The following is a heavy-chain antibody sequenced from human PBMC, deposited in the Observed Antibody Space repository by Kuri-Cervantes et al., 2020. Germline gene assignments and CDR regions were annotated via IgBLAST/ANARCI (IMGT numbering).Heavy chain of an antibody. J-gene: IGHJ4*02. CDR3: AKDENKPAVAEMRYYFDY. Sequence: GGSLRLSCAASGFTFSSYGMHWVRQAPGKGLEWVAVISYDGSNKYYADSVKGRFTISRDNSKNTLYLQMNSLRAEDTAVYYCAKDENKPAVAEMRYYFDYWGQGTRGTGSS. CDR1: GFTFSSYG. D-gene: IGHD6-19*01. CDR2: ISYDGSNK. V-gene: IGHV3-30*18.